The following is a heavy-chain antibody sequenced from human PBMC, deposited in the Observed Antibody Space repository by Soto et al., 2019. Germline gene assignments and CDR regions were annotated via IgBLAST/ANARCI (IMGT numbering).Heavy chain of an antibody. J-gene: IGHJ4*02. Sequence: QLQLQESGPGLVKPSETLSLTCTVSGGSISSSSYYWGWIRQPPGKGLEWIGSIYYSGSTYYNPSLKSRVTISVDTSKNQCSLKLSSVTAADTAVYYCARQGSGFYYFDYWGQGTLVTVSS. V-gene: IGHV4-39*01. CDR1: GGSISSSSYY. CDR2: IYYSGST. D-gene: IGHD3-10*01. CDR3: ARQGSGFYYFDY.